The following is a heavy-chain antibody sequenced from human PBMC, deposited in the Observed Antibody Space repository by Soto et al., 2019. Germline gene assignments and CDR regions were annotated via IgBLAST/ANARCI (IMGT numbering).Heavy chain of an antibody. CDR3: ARAYGDYEYVDY. D-gene: IGHD4-17*01. V-gene: IGHV3-13*04. J-gene: IGHJ4*02. CDR2: IGTAGDT. CDR1: GFTFSSYD. Sequence: PGGSLRLSCAASGFTFSSYDMHWVRQATGKGLEWVSAIGTAGDTYYPGSVKGRFTTSRENAKNSLYLQMNSLRAEDTAVYYCARAYGDYEYVDYWGQGTLVTVSS.